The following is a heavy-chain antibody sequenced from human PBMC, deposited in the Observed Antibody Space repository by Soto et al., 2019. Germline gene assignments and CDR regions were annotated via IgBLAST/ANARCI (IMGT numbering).Heavy chain of an antibody. J-gene: IGHJ3*02. Sequence: SGPTLVNPTHTLTLTCTFSGFSLSTSGMCVSWIRQPPGKALEWLALIDWDDDKYYSTSLKTRLTISKDTSKNQVVLTMTNMDPVDTATYYCARSIAVAGLRAFDIWGQGTMVTVSS. CDR3: ARSIAVAGLRAFDI. V-gene: IGHV2-70*01. CDR1: GFSLSTSGMC. D-gene: IGHD6-19*01. CDR2: IDWDDDK.